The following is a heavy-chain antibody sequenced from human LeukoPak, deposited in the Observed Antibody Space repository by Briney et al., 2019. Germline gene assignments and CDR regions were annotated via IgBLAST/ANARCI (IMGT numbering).Heavy chain of an antibody. D-gene: IGHD6-13*01. CDR3: AYGYSSSWDDAFDI. V-gene: IGHV3-48*01. CDR2: ISSSSSTI. Sequence: GGSLRLSCAASGFTFSSYSMNWVRQAPGKGLEWVSYISSSSSTINYTDSVKGRFTISRDDAKNSLYLQMNSLRAEDTAVYYCAYGYSSSWDDAFDIWGQGTMVTVSS. CDR1: GFTFSSYS. J-gene: IGHJ3*02.